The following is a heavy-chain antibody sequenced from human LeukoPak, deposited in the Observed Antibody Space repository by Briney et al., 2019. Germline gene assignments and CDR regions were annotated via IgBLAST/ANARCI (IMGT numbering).Heavy chain of an antibody. Sequence: SETLSLTCTVSGGSISSGGYYWSWIRQHPGKGLEWIGYIYYSGSTYYNPSLKSRVTISVDTSKNQFSLKLSSMTAADTAVYYCARDSNYYGSVNGMDVWGQGTTVTVSS. CDR3: ARDSNYYGSVNGMDV. CDR2: IYYSGST. V-gene: IGHV4-31*03. D-gene: IGHD3-10*01. CDR1: GGSISSGGYY. J-gene: IGHJ6*02.